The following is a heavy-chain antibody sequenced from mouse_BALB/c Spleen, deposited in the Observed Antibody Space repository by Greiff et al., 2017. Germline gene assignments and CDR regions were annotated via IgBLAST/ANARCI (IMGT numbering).Heavy chain of an antibody. J-gene: IGHJ4*01. Sequence: EVMLVESGPGLVKPSQSLSLTCTVTGYSITSDYAWNWIRQFPGNKLEWMGYISYSGSTSYNPSLKSRISITRDTSKNQFFLQLNSVTTEDTATYYCARDGNYDYYAMDYWGQGTSVTVSS. V-gene: IGHV3-2*02. D-gene: IGHD2-1*01. CDR1: GYSITSDYA. CDR3: ARDGNYDYYAMDY. CDR2: ISYSGST.